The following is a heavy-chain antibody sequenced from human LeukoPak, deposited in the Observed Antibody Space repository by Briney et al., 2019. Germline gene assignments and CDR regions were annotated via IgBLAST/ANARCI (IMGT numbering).Heavy chain of an antibody. J-gene: IGHJ6*04. CDR3: ARADVLLWFGERILRGYYYGMDV. V-gene: IGHV3-48*03. CDR1: GFTFSSYE. CDR2: ISSSGSTI. Sequence: GSLRLSCAASGFTFSSYEMNWVRQAPGKGLEWVSYISSSGSTIYYADSVKGRFTISRDNAKNSLYLQMNSLRAEDTAVYYCARADVLLWFGERILRGYYYGMDVWGKGTTGTVSS. D-gene: IGHD3-10*01.